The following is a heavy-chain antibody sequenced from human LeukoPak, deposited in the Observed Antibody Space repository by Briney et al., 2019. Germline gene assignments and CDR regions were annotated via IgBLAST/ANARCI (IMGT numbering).Heavy chain of an antibody. CDR1: GITFSGYS. J-gene: IGHJ4*02. Sequence: QPGGSLRLSCVVSGITFSGYSMIWVRQAPGKGLEWLSFMTTSGNTIFYAESVKDRFTISRDNAKKSLYLQMNSLRDEDTAVYYCARSHEYFASGIGDYWGQGTLVTV. CDR3: ARSHEYFASGIGDY. D-gene: IGHD3-10*01. V-gene: IGHV3-48*02. CDR2: MTTSGNTI.